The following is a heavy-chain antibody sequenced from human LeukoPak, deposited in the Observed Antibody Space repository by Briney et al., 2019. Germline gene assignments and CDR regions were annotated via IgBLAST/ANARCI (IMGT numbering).Heavy chain of an antibody. CDR2: ISGSGRST. J-gene: IGHJ5*02. D-gene: IGHD2-2*01. V-gene: IGHV3-23*01. CDR3: LSYCSSTSCYEINWFDP. Sequence: GGSLRLSCTVSGFSLSSYAMSWVRQAPGKGLEWVSAISGSGRSTYYADSVKGRFTISRDNSKNTLYLQMNSLRAEDTAVYYCLSYCSSTSCYEINWFDPWGQGTLVTVSS. CDR1: GFSLSSYA.